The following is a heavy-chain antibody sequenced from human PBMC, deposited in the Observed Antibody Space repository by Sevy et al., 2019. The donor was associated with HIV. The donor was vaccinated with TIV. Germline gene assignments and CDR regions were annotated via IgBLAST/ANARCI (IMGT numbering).Heavy chain of an antibody. J-gene: IGHJ4*02. Sequence: GGSLRLSCAASRFTFSDYSLNWVRQAPGKGLEWVSYISRSGTTRHYADSVRGRFTISRDDDKNSLYLQMSSLRDEDTAVYYCARDDTASYLPVSWGQGTLVTVSS. V-gene: IGHV3-48*02. CDR2: ISRSGTTR. D-gene: IGHD3-10*01. CDR3: ARDDTASYLPVS. CDR1: RFTFSDYS.